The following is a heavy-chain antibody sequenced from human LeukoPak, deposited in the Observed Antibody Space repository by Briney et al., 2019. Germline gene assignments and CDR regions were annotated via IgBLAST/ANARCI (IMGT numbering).Heavy chain of an antibody. Sequence: GRSLRLSCAASGFTFSSYAMHWVRQAPGKGLEWVAVIWYDGTNKYYADSVKGRFTISRDNSKNTLYLQMNSLRADDTAVFYCARDLNYLYGMDVWGQGTTVTVSS. J-gene: IGHJ6*02. CDR1: GFTFSSYA. D-gene: IGHD4-11*01. CDR3: ARDLNYLYGMDV. V-gene: IGHV3-33*08. CDR2: IWYDGTNK.